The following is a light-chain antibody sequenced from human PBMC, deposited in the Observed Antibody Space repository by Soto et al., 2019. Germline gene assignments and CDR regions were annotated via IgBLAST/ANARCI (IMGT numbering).Light chain of an antibody. J-gene: IGKJ1*01. V-gene: IGKV3-11*01. Sequence: EIVLTHSPATLSLYPGERATLSCRASQSVSSYLAWYQQKPGQAPRLLIYDASNRATGIPARFSGSGSGTDFTLTISSLETADFAVYYCQQRSNWPLTFGQGTRVDIK. CDR2: DAS. CDR3: QQRSNWPLT. CDR1: QSVSSY.